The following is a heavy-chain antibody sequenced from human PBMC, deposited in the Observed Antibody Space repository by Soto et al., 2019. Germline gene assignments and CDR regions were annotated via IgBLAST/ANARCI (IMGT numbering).Heavy chain of an antibody. D-gene: IGHD3-16*01. V-gene: IGHV1-69*13. CDR3: ARTAPMDAGDKYYYDF. J-gene: IGHJ4*02. CDR1: GGTFSIFG. CDR2: IIPFFGTA. Sequence: SVKVSCKTSGGTFSIFGISWVRQAPGQGLEWMGGIIPFFGTAEYSQKFEDRITITADESTNTVYMDLRSLTSEDTAIYYCARTAPMDAGDKYYYDFWGQGALVTASS.